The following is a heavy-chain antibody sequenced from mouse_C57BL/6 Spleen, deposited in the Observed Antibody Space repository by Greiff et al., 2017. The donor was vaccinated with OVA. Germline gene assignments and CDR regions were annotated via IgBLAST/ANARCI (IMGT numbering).Heavy chain of an antibody. V-gene: IGHV2-5*01. Sequence: VKVVESGPGLVQPSQSLSITCTVSGFSLTSYGVHWVRQSPGKGLEWLGVIWRGGSTDYNAAFMSRLSITKDNSKSQVFFKMNSLQADDTAIYYCAKNSYGRGYFDVWGTGTTVTVSS. CDR2: IWRGGST. CDR1: GFSLTSYG. J-gene: IGHJ1*03. D-gene: IGHD1-1*01. CDR3: AKNSYGRGYFDV.